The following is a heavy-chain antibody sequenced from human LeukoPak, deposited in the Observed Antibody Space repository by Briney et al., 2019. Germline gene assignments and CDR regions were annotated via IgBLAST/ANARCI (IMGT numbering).Heavy chain of an antibody. CDR2: ISSSSSYI. V-gene: IGHV3-21*01. CDR1: GFTFSSYS. D-gene: IGHD3-16*01. J-gene: IGHJ4*02. CDR3: ARERSLGGYGRTFDY. Sequence: GGSPRLSCAASGFTFSSYSMNWVRQAPGKGLEWVSSISSSSSYIYYADSVKGRFTISRDNAKNSLYLQMNSLRAEDTAVYYCARERSLGGYGRTFDYWGQGTLVTVSS.